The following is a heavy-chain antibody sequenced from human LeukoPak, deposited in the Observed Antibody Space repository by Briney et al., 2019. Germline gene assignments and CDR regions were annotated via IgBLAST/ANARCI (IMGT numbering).Heavy chain of an antibody. CDR3: AKSHSVAVAGTYSTYYFDS. CDR1: GFTFSSFA. J-gene: IGHJ4*02. D-gene: IGHD6-19*01. Sequence: QAGGSLRLSCAASGFTFSSFAMSWVRQAPGRGLEWVSSISGSGASTYYADSVKGRFTISRDNSRNTLYLQMSSLRAEDTAVYYCAKSHSVAVAGTYSTYYFDSWGQGTLATVSS. CDR2: ISGSGAST. V-gene: IGHV3-23*01.